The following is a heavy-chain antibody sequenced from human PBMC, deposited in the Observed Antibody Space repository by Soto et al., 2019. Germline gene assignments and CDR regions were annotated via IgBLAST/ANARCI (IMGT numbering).Heavy chain of an antibody. J-gene: IGHJ5*02. Sequence: ASVKVSCKTSGYTFSNYGITWLRQAPGQPLEWLGWISLYSDGANYAQKFQGRVSMTTDTSTTTAYMELRSLRSDDTSFYYCARVVPGSEAWFGPWGQGTLVTVSS. V-gene: IGHV1-18*01. CDR1: GYTFSNYG. CDR3: ARVVPGSEAWFGP. D-gene: IGHD2-2*01. CDR2: ISLYSDGA.